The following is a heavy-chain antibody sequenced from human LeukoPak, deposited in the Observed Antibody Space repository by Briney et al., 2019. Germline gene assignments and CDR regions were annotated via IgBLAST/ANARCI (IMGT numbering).Heavy chain of an antibody. CDR1: GGSISSGDYY. CDR3: ARAPRDTNSWYYFDY. D-gene: IGHD5-18*01. V-gene: IGHV4-31*02. Sequence: SETLSLTCIVSGGSISSGDYYWSWIRQHPGKGLEWIGYIYYSGNTYYSPSLKSRVTISVDTSNNQFSLNLNSVTAADTAVYYCARAPRDTNSWYYFDYWGQGTLVSVSS. J-gene: IGHJ4*02. CDR2: IYYSGNT.